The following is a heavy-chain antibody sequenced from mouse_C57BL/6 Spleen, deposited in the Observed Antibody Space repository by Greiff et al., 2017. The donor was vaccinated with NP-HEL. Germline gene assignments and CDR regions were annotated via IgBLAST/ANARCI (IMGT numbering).Heavy chain of an antibody. CDR3: ARIYYDYDDPAWFAY. J-gene: IGHJ3*01. CDR2: IDPSDSYT. D-gene: IGHD2-4*01. Sequence: QVQLNHRGSYLFMPGTSVKLSCKASGYTFTSYWMHWVKQRPGQGLEWIGVIDPSDSYTNYNQKFKGKATLTVDTSSSTAYMQLSSLTSEDSAVYYCARIYYDYDDPAWFAYWGQGTLVTVSA. CDR1: GYTFTSYW. V-gene: IGHV1-59*01.